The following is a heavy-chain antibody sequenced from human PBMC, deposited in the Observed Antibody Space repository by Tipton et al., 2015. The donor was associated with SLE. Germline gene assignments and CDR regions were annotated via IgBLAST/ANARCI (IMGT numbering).Heavy chain of an antibody. CDR3: THSTDYYYMDV. V-gene: IGHV4-31*03. CDR1: GGSVSIGDYY. D-gene: IGHD5-18*01. CDR2: IYYSGTT. J-gene: IGHJ6*03. Sequence: TLSLTCTVSGGSVSIGDYYWSWIRQDPGKGLEWIGYIYYSGTTHYNPSLKSRLTISVDTSKNQFSLKLTSVTPADTAVYYCTHSTDYYYMDVWGEGTTVTVSS.